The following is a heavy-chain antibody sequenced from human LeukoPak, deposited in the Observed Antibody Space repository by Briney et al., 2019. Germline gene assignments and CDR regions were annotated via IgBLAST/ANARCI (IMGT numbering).Heavy chain of an antibody. D-gene: IGHD6-6*01. Sequence: SEALSLTCAVYGGSFSGYYWSWIRQPPGKGLEWIGEINHSGGTNYNPSLKSRVTISVDTSKNQFSLKLGSVTAADTAVYYCARGAAGSSSSAPLYFDYWGQGTLVTVSS. CDR3: ARGAAGSSSSAPLYFDY. V-gene: IGHV4-34*01. J-gene: IGHJ4*02. CDR1: GGSFSGYY. CDR2: INHSGGT.